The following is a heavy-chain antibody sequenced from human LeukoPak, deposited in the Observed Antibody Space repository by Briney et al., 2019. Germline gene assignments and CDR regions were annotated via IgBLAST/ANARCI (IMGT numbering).Heavy chain of an antibody. V-gene: IGHV1-8*03. CDR2: MNPNSGNT. D-gene: IGHD6-13*01. CDR1: WKSVARYE. CDR3: ARVQRSSSFNWFDP. Sequence: GAWTDAGEPCWKSVARYESIGVGRAPGKGHEWMGWMNPNSGNTGYAQKFQGRVTITRNTSISTAYMELSSLRSEDTAVYYCARVQRSSSFNWFDPWGQGTLVTVSS. J-gene: IGHJ5*02.